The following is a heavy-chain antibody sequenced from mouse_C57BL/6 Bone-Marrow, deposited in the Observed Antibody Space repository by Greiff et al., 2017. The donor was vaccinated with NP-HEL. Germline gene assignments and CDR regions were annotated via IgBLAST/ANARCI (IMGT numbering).Heavy chain of an antibody. CDR2: ISDGGSYT. Sequence: EVHLVESGGGLVKPGGSLKLSCAASGFTFSSYAMSWVRQTPEKRLEWVATISDGGSYTYYPDNVKGRFTISRDNAKNNLYLQMSHLKSEDTAVYYCARDLLWLWYFDVWGTGTTVTVSS. J-gene: IGHJ1*03. D-gene: IGHD2-1*01. CDR3: ARDLLWLWYFDV. CDR1: GFTFSSYA. V-gene: IGHV5-4*01.